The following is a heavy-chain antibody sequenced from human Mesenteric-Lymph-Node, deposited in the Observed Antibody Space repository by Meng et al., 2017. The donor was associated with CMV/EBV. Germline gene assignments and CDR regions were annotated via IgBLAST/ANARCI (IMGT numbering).Heavy chain of an antibody. J-gene: IGHJ1*01. D-gene: IGHD2-2*01. CDR1: GLTFGPST. CDR2: IRYVGSRI. Sequence: GGSLGPSCPRSGLTFGPSTMHWVRQAPGKGLGWVAFIRYVGSRIGYADSVGGRFAISRDNSENTLYLQMNSLRAEDMAVYYCARSTTSSGKSAEYFQLWGQGTLVTVSS. CDR3: ARSTTSSGKSAEYFQL. V-gene: IGHV3-30*02.